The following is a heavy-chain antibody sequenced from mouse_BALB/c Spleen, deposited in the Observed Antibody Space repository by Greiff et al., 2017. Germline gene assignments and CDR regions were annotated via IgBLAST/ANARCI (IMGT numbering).Heavy chain of an antibody. V-gene: IGHV1S56*01. Sequence: VQLQQSGPELVKPGASVKMSCKASGYTFTSYYIHWVKQRPGQGLEWIGWIYPGDGSTKYNEKFKGKTTLTADKSSSTAYMLLSSLTSEDSAIYFCARSYYDYEDYAMDYWGQGTSVTVSS. CDR1: GYTFTSYY. CDR3: ARSYYDYEDYAMDY. J-gene: IGHJ4*01. D-gene: IGHD2-4*01. CDR2: IYPGDGST.